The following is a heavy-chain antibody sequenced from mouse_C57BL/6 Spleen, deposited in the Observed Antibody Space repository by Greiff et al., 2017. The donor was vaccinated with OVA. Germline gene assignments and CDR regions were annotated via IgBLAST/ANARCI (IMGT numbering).Heavy chain of an antibody. Sequence: EVQLVESGPGMVKPSQSLSLTCTVTGYSITSGYDWHWIRHSPGNKLEWMGYISYSGSTNYNPTLKSRTSITHDKSKNHFFLKLNSVTTEDTAADYCARGKDCGKSLDYWGQGTSVTVSS. V-gene: IGHV3-1*01. D-gene: IGHD2-1*01. CDR3: ARGKDCGKSLDY. CDR1: GYSITSGYD. J-gene: IGHJ4*01. CDR2: ISYSGST.